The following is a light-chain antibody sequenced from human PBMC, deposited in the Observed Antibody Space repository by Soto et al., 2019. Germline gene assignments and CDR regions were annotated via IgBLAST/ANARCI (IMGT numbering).Light chain of an antibody. Sequence: EIMMTQSPATLSVSPGERATLSCRASQSVRHKLAWYQHKPGQVPRLLIYYASTRATGIPARFSGSGSGTDCTLTLSSLQSEDVAVYYCQQYNNWPPITFGQGTRLEIK. J-gene: IGKJ5*01. CDR2: YAS. CDR1: QSVRHK. V-gene: IGKV3-15*01. CDR3: QQYNNWPPIT.